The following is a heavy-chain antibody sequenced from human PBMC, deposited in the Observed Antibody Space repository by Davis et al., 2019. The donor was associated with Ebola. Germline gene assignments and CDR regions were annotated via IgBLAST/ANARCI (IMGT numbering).Heavy chain of an antibody. CDR2: ISYDGSNK. D-gene: IGHD2-15*01. CDR3: ARVYCSGGSCYYYYGMDV. J-gene: IGHJ6*04. Sequence: GESLKISCAASGFTFSSYAMHWVRQAPGKGLEWVAVISYDGSNKYYADSVKGRFTISRDNSKNTLYLQMNSLRAEDTAVYYCARVYCSGGSCYYYYGMDVWGKGTTVTVSS. CDR1: GFTFSSYA. V-gene: IGHV3-30*04.